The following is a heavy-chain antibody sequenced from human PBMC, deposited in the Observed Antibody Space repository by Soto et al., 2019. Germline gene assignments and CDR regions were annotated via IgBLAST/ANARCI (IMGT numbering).Heavy chain of an antibody. CDR2: IYYSGST. Sequence: PSETLSLTCTVSGGSISSSSYYWGWIRRPPGKGLEWIGSIYYSGSTYYNPSLKSQVTISVDTSKNQFSLKLSSVTAADTAVYYCARQPTMVGHYYYYGMDVWGQGTTVTVSS. CDR1: GGSISSSSYY. CDR3: ARQPTMVGHYYYYGMDV. V-gene: IGHV4-39*01. D-gene: IGHD2-15*01. J-gene: IGHJ6*02.